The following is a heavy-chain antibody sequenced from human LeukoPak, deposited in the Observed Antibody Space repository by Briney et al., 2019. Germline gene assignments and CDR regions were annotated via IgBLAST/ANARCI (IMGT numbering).Heavy chain of an antibody. J-gene: IGHJ4*02. CDR3: ARGVSYSSSWYYLDY. CDR2: ISSSSYI. D-gene: IGHD6-13*01. V-gene: IGHV3-21*01. CDR1: GFTFSSYS. Sequence: GGSLRLSCAASGFTFSSYSMNWVRQAPGKGLEWVSSISSSSYIYYADSVKGRFTISRDNAKNSLYLQMNSLRAEDTAVYYCARGVSYSSSWYYLDYWGQGTLVTVSS.